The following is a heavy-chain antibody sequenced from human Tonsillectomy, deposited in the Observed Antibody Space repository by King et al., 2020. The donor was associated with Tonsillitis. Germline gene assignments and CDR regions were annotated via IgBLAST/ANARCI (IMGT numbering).Heavy chain of an antibody. CDR3: ARDQSIFGVANTLFDY. V-gene: IGHV4-61*02. D-gene: IGHD3-3*01. Sequence: VQLQESGPGLVKPSQTLSLTCTVSGGSISSGGYYWSWIRQPAGKGLEWIGRIYTSGSTHYNPSLKSRVTMSVDTSKNQFSLKLSSVTAADTAVYYCARDQSIFGVANTLFDYWGQGTLVTVSS. CDR2: IYTSGST. CDR1: GGSISSGGYY. J-gene: IGHJ4*02.